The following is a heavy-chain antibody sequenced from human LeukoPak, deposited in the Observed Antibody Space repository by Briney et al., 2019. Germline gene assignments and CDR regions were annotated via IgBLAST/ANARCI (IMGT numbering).Heavy chain of an antibody. CDR1: GGSFSGYY. J-gene: IGHJ4*02. Sequence: SETLSLTCAVYGGSFSGYYWSWIRQPPGKGLEWIGEINHSGSTNYNPSLKSRVTISVDTSKNQFSLKLSSVTAADTAVYYCARMGAIAGASANPDYWGQGTLVTVSS. CDR2: INHSGST. CDR3: ARMGAIAGASANPDY. V-gene: IGHV4-34*01. D-gene: IGHD4/OR15-4a*01.